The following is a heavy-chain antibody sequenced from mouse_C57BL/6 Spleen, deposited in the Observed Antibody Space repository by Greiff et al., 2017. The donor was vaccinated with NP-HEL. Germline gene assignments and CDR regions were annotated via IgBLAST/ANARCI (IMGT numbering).Heavy chain of an antibody. CDR2: INPNNGGT. Sequence: EVQLQQSGPELVKPGASVKMSCKASGYTFTDYNMHWVKQSHGKSLEWIGYINPNNGGTSYNQKFKGKATLTVNKSSSTAYMELRSLTSEDSAVYYCSPSEVYYYGSSSFAYWGQGTLVTVSA. D-gene: IGHD1-1*01. J-gene: IGHJ3*01. CDR1: GYTFTDYN. V-gene: IGHV1-22*01. CDR3: SPSEVYYYGSSSFAY.